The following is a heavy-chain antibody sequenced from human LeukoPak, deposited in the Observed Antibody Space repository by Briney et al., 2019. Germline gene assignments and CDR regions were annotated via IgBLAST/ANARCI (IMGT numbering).Heavy chain of an antibody. CDR3: ARDGYSSSSFTPFDY. D-gene: IGHD6-6*01. J-gene: IGHJ4*02. CDR1: GGTFSSYA. V-gene: IGHV1-69*13. Sequence: SVKVSCKASGGTFSSYAISWVRQAPGQGLEWMGGIIPIFGTANYAQKFQGRVTITADESTSTAYMELSSLRSEDTAVYYCARDGYSSSSFTPFDYWGRGTLVTVSS. CDR2: IIPIFGTA.